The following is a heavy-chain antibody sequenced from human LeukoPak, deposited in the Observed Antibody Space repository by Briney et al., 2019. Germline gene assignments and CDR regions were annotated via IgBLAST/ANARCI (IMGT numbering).Heavy chain of an antibody. CDR3: ARGGVYSSSSLDY. J-gene: IGHJ4*02. D-gene: IGHD6-6*01. Sequence: GGSLRLSCAASGFIFSDYYMSWIRQAPGKGLEWVAFIRYDGSNKYYADSVKGRFTISRDNSKNTLYLQMNSLRAEDMAVYYCARGGVYSSSSLDYWGQGTLVTVSS. V-gene: IGHV3-30*02. CDR2: IRYDGSNK. CDR1: GFIFSDYY.